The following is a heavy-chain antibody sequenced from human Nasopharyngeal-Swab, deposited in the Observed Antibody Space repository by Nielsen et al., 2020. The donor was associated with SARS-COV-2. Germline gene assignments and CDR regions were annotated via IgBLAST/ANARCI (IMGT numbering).Heavy chain of an antibody. CDR1: GYTFSTNY. CDR3: ARDLGKVGDYYFGMDV. Sequence: ASVKVSCKASGYTFSTNYIHWVRQAPGQGLEWMGIINPSGGSTTYAQRFQGRVTMTRDTSTSTVYMELSSLRSEDTAVYYCARDLGKVGDYYFGMDVWGQGTTVTVPS. J-gene: IGHJ6*02. D-gene: IGHD4-23*01. V-gene: IGHV1-46*01. CDR2: INPSGGST.